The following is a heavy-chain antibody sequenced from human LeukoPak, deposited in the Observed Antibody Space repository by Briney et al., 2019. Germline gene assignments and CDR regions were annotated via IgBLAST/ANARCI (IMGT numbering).Heavy chain of an antibody. D-gene: IGHD3-10*01. CDR1: GFTFSSYG. Sequence: PGGSLRLSCAASGFTFSSYGMHWVRQAPGKGLEWVSVIYVDGSTYYADSVKGRFSISRDNSKNTLSLQMNSLRAEDTAVYYCARGLWFREFSFDYWGQGTLVTVSS. CDR3: ARGLWFREFSFDY. CDR2: IYVDGST. J-gene: IGHJ4*02. V-gene: IGHV3-NL1*01.